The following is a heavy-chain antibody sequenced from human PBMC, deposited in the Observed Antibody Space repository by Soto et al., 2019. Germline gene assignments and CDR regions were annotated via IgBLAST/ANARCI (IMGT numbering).Heavy chain of an antibody. CDR3: GREYSSSWYWEAFDI. CDR1: GYTFSSYA. D-gene: IGHD6-13*01. V-gene: IGHV3-23*01. J-gene: IGHJ3*02. Sequence: EVQLLESGGGLVQPGGSLRLSCAASGYTFSSYAMSWVRQAPGKGLEWVSVISGSGGSTYYADSVKGRFTISRDNSKSTLYLQMNSLRAEDTAVYYCGREYSSSWYWEAFDIWGQGTMVTVSS. CDR2: ISGSGGST.